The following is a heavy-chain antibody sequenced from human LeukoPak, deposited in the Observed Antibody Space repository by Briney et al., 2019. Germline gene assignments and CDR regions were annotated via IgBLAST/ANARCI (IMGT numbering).Heavy chain of an antibody. D-gene: IGHD4-17*01. CDR3: AKGDYGDYVDWFDP. V-gene: IGHV3-23*01. Sequence: GGSLRLSCAASGFTFSSYNMNWVRQAPGKGLEWVSAISGSGGSTYYADSVKGRFTISRDNSKNTLYLQMNSLRAEDTAVYYCAKGDYGDYVDWFDPWGQGTLVTVSS. J-gene: IGHJ5*02. CDR2: ISGSGGST. CDR1: GFTFSSYN.